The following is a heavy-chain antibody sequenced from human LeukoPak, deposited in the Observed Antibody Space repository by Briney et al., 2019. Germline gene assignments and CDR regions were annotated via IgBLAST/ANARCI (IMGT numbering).Heavy chain of an antibody. Sequence: ASVKVSCKASGHTFTGYYMHWVRQAPGQGLEWMGRINPNSGGTNYAQKFQGRVTMTRDTSISTAYMELSRLRSDDTAVYYCARDLYRWNSLDYWGQGTLVTVSS. CDR2: INPNSGGT. J-gene: IGHJ4*02. CDR3: ARDLYRWNSLDY. D-gene: IGHD1-7*01. V-gene: IGHV1-2*06. CDR1: GHTFTGYY.